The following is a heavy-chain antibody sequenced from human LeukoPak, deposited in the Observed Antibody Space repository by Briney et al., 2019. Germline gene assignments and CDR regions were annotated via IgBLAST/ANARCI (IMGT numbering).Heavy chain of an antibody. CDR2: ISYDGSNK. D-gene: IGHD4-17*01. V-gene: IGHV3-30*18. CDR1: GSTFSSYG. J-gene: IGHJ4*02. CDR3: AKDPGHGEGY. Sequence: GGSLRLSCAASGSTFSSYGMHWVRQAPGKGLEWVAVISYDGSNKYYADSVKGRFTISRDNSKNTLYLQMNSLRAEDTAVYYCAKDPGHGEGYWGQGTLVTVSS.